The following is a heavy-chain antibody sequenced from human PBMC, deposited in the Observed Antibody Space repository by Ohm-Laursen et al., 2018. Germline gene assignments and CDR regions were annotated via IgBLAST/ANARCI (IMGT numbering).Heavy chain of an antibody. D-gene: IGHD5-12*01. J-gene: IGHJ4*02. Sequence: SLRLSCAASGFSFSSYAVTWVRQAPGKGLEWVSAIGGDDRTHYADSVKGRFTISKDKSKNMLYLQMNSLRAEDTAVYYCAKTWLFRGYDYYFDYWGQGTLVTVSS. CDR2: IGGDDRT. CDR3: AKTWLFRGYDYYFDY. CDR1: GFSFSSYA. V-gene: IGHV3-23*01.